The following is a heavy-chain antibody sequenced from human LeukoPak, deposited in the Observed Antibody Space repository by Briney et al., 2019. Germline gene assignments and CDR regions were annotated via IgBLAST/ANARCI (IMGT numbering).Heavy chain of an antibody. CDR2: IHPADSET. CDR1: GDSFTDYW. D-gene: IGHD3-10*01. V-gene: IGHV5-51*01. Sequence: GESLKISCKGFGDSFTDYWIGWVRQMPGKGLEWMGIIHPADSETLYSPSFQGQVTISADVSITTVYLQWSSLKASDTAIYYCGRRHYYGWGGGDYWGQGTLVTVSS. CDR3: GRRHYYGWGGGDY. J-gene: IGHJ4*02.